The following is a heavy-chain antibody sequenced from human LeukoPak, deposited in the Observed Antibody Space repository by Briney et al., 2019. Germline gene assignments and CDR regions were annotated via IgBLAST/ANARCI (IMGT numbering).Heavy chain of an antibody. D-gene: IGHD3-10*01. CDR3: ARDRAKYYYYYAMDV. CDR1: GFTFSDYA. Sequence: GGSLRLSCAASGFTFSDYAMYWARQAPGKGLEYVSAISSNGGSTIYANSVKGRFTISRDTSKNTLYLQMGSLRVEDMAVYYCARDRAKYYYYYAMDVWGQGTTVIVSS. CDR2: ISSNGGST. J-gene: IGHJ6*01. V-gene: IGHV3-64*01.